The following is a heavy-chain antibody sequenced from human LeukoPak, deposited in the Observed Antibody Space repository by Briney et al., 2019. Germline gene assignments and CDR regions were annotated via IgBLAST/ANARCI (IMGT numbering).Heavy chain of an antibody. CDR3: ARIKRASDFDY. V-gene: IGHV3-7*01. CDR1: GFTFSDFW. Sequence: GGSLRLSCAASGFTFSDFWVEWFRQAPGKGLEWVANINKDGSDKYYMDSVTGRFSISRDNAKNSLSLQMNSLRVDDTAVYYCARIKRASDFDYWGQGTLVTVSS. CDR2: INKDGSDK. J-gene: IGHJ4*02. D-gene: IGHD6-25*01.